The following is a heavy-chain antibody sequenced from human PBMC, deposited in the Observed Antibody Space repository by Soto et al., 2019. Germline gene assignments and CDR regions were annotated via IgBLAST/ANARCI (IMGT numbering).Heavy chain of an antibody. CDR2: IYYSGST. CDR3: ARHGTTEAPAFTVDYAFDI. V-gene: IGHV4-39*01. J-gene: IGHJ3*02. Sequence: SETLSLTCTVSGGSISSSSYYWGWIRQPPGKGLEWIGSIYYSGSTYYNPSLKSRVTISVDTSKNQFSLKLSSVTAADTAVYYCARHGTTEAPAFTVDYAFDIWGQGTMVTVSS. CDR1: GGSISSSSYY. D-gene: IGHD1-1*01.